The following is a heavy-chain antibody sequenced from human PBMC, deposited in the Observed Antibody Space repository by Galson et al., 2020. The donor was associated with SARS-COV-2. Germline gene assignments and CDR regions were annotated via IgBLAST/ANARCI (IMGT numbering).Heavy chain of an antibody. V-gene: IGHV1-46*03. D-gene: IGHD1-1*01. CDR1: GYPFSSYF. CDR3: SRGGRGNSGFDY. Sequence: ASVKVSCKTSGYPFSSYFIHWARQAPGHGLEWIGVIDPTGGTTNYPQKFQGRVTMTRDPSTSTVYMELSTLGSEDTAVYYCSRGGRGNSGFDYWGQGTLVTVSS. J-gene: IGHJ4*02. CDR2: IDPTGGTT.